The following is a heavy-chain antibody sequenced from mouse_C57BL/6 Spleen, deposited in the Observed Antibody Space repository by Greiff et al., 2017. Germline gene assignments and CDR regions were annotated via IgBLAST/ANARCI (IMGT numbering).Heavy chain of an antibody. J-gene: IGHJ2*01. CDR2: IDPEPGGT. V-gene: IGHV1-15*01. CDR3: TPVLEDY. CDR1: GYTFTDYE. Sequence: QVQLKESGAELVRPGASVTLSCKASGYTFTDYEMHWVKQTPVHGLEWIGAIDPEPGGTAYNQKFKGKAILTADKSSSTAYMELRSLTSEDSAVYYWTPVLEDYWGQGTTLTVAS.